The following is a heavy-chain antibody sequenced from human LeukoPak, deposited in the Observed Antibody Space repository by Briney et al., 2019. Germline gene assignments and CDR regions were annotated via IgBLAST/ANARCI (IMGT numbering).Heavy chain of an antibody. CDR1: GGSISSYY. J-gene: IGHJ4*02. CDR3: ARDLSSGGWTLEFDY. CDR2: IYTSGST. D-gene: IGHD1-1*01. Sequence: SETLSLTCTVSGGSISSYYWSWIRQPAGKGLGWIGRIYTSGSTNYNPSLKSRVTISVDKSKNQFSLKLSSVTAADTAVYYCARDLSSGGWTLEFDYWGQGSLVTVAS. V-gene: IGHV4-4*07.